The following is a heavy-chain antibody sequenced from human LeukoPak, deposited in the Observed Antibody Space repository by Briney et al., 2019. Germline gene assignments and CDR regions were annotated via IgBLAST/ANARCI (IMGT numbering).Heavy chain of an antibody. D-gene: IGHD1-26*01. J-gene: IGHJ4*02. CDR3: ARVAGGVGATNGIDY. CDR1: GFTFSSYS. CDR2: ISSSSSTI. V-gene: IGHV3-48*01. Sequence: GGSLRLSCAASGFTFSSYSMNWVRQAPGKGLEWVAYISSSSSTIYYADSVKGRFTISRDNAKNSLYLQMNSLRAEDTAVYYCARVAGGVGATNGIDYWGQGTLVTVSS.